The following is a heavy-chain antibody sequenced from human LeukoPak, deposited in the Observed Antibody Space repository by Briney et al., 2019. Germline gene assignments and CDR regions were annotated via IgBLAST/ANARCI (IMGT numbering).Heavy chain of an antibody. D-gene: IGHD6-19*01. V-gene: IGHV3-9*01. CDR3: AKDIGLV. CDR2: ISWNSGSI. J-gene: IGHJ4*02. Sequence: PGGSLRLSCAASGFSFSSYWMSWVRQAPGKGLEWVSGISWNSGSIGYADSVKGRFTISRDNAKNSLYLQMNSLRAEDTALYYCAKDIGLVWGQGTLVTVSS. CDR1: GFSFSSYW.